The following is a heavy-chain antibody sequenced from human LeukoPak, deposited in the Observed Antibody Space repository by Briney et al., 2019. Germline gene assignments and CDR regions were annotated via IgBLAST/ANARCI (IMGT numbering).Heavy chain of an antibody. D-gene: IGHD3-22*01. CDR1: GFTFRSYA. J-gene: IGHJ4*02. Sequence: GGSLRLSWAASGFTFRSYAMSWVRQAPGKGLEWVSAISGSGGSTYYADSVKGRFTISRDNSKNTLYLQMNSLRAEDTAVYYCAKDQYYDSSGYASDYWGQGTLVTVSS. V-gene: IGHV3-23*01. CDR3: AKDQYYDSSGYASDY. CDR2: ISGSGGST.